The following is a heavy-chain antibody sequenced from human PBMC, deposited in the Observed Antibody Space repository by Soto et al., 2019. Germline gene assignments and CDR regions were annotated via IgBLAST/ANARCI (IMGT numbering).Heavy chain of an antibody. CDR2: IYYSGST. Sequence: SETLSLTCTVSGGSISSYYWSWIRQPPGKGLEWIGYIYYSGSTNCNPSLKSRVTISVDTSKNQFSLKLSSVTAADTAVYYCARRYDFWSGYLYYYYMDVWGKGTTVTVSS. CDR3: ARRYDFWSGYLYYYYMDV. D-gene: IGHD3-3*01. CDR1: GGSISSYY. V-gene: IGHV4-59*08. J-gene: IGHJ6*03.